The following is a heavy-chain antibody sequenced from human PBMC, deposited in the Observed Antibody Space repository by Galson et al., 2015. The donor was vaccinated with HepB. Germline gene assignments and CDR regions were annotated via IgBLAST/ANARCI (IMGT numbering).Heavy chain of an antibody. Sequence: SETLSLTCAVYGGSFSGYYWSWIRQPPGKGLEWIGEINHSGSTNYNPSLKSRVTISVDTSKNQYSLKLSSVTAADTAVYYCARGVYSSGWYYFDYWGQGTLVTVSS. D-gene: IGHD6-19*01. CDR1: GGSFSGYY. J-gene: IGHJ4*02. V-gene: IGHV4-34*01. CDR2: INHSGST. CDR3: ARGVYSSGWYYFDY.